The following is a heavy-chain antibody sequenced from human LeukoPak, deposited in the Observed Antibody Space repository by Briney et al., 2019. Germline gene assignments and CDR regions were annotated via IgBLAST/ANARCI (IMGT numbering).Heavy chain of an antibody. CDR1: GGSFSGYY. D-gene: IGHD3-22*01. V-gene: IGHV4-34*01. J-gene: IGHJ4*02. CDR2: INHSGST. Sequence: PSETLSLTCAVYGGSFSGYYWSWIRQPPGKGLEWIGEINHSGSTNYNPSLKSRVTISVDTSKNQFSLKLSSVTPADTAVYYCARATYYYDSSGYYSTALYHDYWGQGTLVTVSS. CDR3: ARATYYYDSSGYYSTALYHDY.